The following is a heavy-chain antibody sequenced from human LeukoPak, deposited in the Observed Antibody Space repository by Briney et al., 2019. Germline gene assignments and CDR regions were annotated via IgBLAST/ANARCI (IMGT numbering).Heavy chain of an antibody. CDR2: IKPDGSEK. CDR3: LRGMDV. V-gene: IGHV3-7*01. J-gene: IGHJ6*02. CDR1: GFIFSSSW. Sequence: GGSLRLSCAASGFIFSSSWINWVRQAPGKGLEWVANIKPDGSEKYYVDSVKGRFTISRDNAKNSVSLQMNSLRTEDTAVYYCLRGMDVWGQGTTVTVSS.